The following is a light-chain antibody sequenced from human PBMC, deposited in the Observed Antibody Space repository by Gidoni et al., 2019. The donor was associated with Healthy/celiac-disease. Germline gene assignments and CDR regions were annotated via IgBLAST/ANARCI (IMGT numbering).Light chain of an antibody. CDR1: QSVSSSY. J-gene: IGKJ3*01. Sequence: DTVLTQSPRTLSLSPGERATLSCRASQSVSSSYLAWYQQKPGQAPRLLIYGASSRATGIPDRFSGSGSGTDFTLTISRLEPEDFAVYYCQQYGSSLLFTFGPGTKVDIK. V-gene: IGKV3-20*01. CDR3: QQYGSSLLFT. CDR2: GAS.